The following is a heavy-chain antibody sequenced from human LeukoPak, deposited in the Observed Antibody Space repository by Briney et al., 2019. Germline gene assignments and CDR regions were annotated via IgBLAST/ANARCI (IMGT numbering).Heavy chain of an antibody. CDR2: IYIGGST. CDR1: GFTVNNNY. D-gene: IGHD1-26*01. J-gene: IGHJ4*02. V-gene: IGHV3-66*02. Sequence: PGGSLRLSCAASGFTVNNNYMSWVRQAPGKGLEWVSVIYIGGSTYYADSVKGRLTISRDNSKNTLYLQMNSLKTEDTAVYYCVRGFSGSYCPGYWGQGTLVTVSS. CDR3: VRGFSGSYCPGY.